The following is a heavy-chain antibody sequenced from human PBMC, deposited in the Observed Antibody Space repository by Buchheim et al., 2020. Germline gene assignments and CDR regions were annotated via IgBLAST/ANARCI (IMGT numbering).Heavy chain of an antibody. CDR3: ARARVTYYYDSSGYEGTYYFDY. V-gene: IGHV3-13*01. CDR1: GFTFSSYD. D-gene: IGHD3-22*01. CDR2: IGTAGDT. J-gene: IGHJ4*02. Sequence: EVQLVESGGGLVQPGGSLRLSCAASGFTFSSYDMHWVRQATGKGLEWVSAIGTAGDTYYPGSVKGRFTISRENAKNSLYLQMHSLRAGDTAVYYCARARVTYYYDSSGYEGTYYFDYWGQGTL.